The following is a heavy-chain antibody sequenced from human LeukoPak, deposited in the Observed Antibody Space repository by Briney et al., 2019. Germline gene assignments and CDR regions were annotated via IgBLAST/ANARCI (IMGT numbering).Heavy chain of an antibody. CDR2: IYYSGST. Sequence: SETLSFTCTVSGVSISSSSYYWGWIRQPPGKGLEWIGSIYYSGSTYYNPSLKSRVTISVDTSKNQFSLKLSSVTAADTAVYYCARVRVVITPEVFDYWGQGTLVTVSS. J-gene: IGHJ4*02. CDR3: ARVRVVITPEVFDY. V-gene: IGHV4-39*01. D-gene: IGHD3-22*01. CDR1: GVSISSSSYY.